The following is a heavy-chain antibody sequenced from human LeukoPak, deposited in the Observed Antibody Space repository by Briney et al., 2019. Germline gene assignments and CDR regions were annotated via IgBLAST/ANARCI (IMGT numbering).Heavy chain of an antibody. CDR2: INSDGSST. Sequence: GGSLRLSCAASGFTFSSYWMHWVRQAPGKGLVWVSRINSDGSSTSYADSVKGRFTISRDNGKNTLYLQMNSLRAEDTAVYYCARDRRYDFWSGYSDVWGKGTTVTISS. CDR1: GFTFSSYW. V-gene: IGHV3-74*01. J-gene: IGHJ6*04. D-gene: IGHD3-3*01. CDR3: ARDRRYDFWSGYSDV.